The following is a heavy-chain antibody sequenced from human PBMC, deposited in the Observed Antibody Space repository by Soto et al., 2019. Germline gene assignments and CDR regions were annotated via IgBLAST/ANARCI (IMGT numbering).Heavy chain of an antibody. D-gene: IGHD7-27*01. CDR1: GFTFSSYS. J-gene: IGHJ6*03. CDR2: ISSSSSVI. CDR3: ARDLSWGSNWYYYMDV. Sequence: WGSLRLSCAASGFTFSSYSMNWVRQAPGKGLEWVSYISSSSSVIDYADSVKGRFTVSRDNARNSLYLQMNSLRAEDTAVYYCARDLSWGSNWYYYMDVWGKGTTVTVSS. V-gene: IGHV3-48*01.